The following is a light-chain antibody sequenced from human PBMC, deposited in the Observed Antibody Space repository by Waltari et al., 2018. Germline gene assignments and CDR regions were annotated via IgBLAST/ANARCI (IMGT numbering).Light chain of an antibody. CDR2: DVN. CDR1: SSDVGGYNH. CDR3: TSYAGSSNWV. V-gene: IGLV2-8*01. J-gene: IGLJ3*02. Sequence: QSALTQPPSASGSPGQSVTISCTGTSSDVGGYNHVSWYQQQPGKAPKLIIYDVNRRPSGVPDRFSGSRSGNAASLTVSGLQADDEADYYCTSYAGSSNWVFGGGTKLTVL.